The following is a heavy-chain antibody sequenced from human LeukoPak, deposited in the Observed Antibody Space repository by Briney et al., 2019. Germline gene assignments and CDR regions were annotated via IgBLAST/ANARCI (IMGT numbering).Heavy chain of an antibody. CDR3: ARDRPVATIRYYFDY. Sequence: GGSLRLSCAASGFSFRSYAMTWVRQAPGKGLEWVAVISYDGSNKYYADSVKGRFTISRDNSKNTLYLQMNSLRAEDTAVYYCARDRPVATIRYYFDYWGQGTLVTVSS. J-gene: IGHJ4*02. CDR1: GFSFRSYA. D-gene: IGHD5-12*01. V-gene: IGHV3-30*04. CDR2: ISYDGSNK.